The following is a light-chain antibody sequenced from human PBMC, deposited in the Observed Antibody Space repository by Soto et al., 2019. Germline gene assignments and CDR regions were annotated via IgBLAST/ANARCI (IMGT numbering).Light chain of an antibody. V-gene: IGKV3-11*01. J-gene: IGKJ3*01. CDR1: QSVSSY. CDR2: DAS. Sequence: EIVLTQSPATLSLSPGERATLSCRASQSVSSYLAWYQQKPGQAPRLFIYDASTRATGIPARFSGSGSGTDFTLTISSLEPEDFAIYYCQQRSSWPITFGPGTKVDIK. CDR3: QQRSSWPIT.